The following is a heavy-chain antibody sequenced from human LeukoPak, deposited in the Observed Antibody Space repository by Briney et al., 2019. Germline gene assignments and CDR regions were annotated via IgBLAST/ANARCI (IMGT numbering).Heavy chain of an antibody. Sequence: GGSLRLSCAASGFTFDDYAMHWVRQAPGKGLEWVSLISWDGGSTYYADSVKGRFTISRDNSKNSQYLQMNSLRAEDTALYYCAKGPYSSGWYGVGYFDYWGQGTLVTVSS. D-gene: IGHD6-19*01. CDR1: GFTFDDYA. J-gene: IGHJ4*02. CDR2: ISWDGGST. CDR3: AKGPYSSGWYGVGYFDY. V-gene: IGHV3-43D*03.